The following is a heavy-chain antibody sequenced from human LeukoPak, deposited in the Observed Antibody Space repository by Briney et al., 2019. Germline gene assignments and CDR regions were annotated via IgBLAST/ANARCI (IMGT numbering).Heavy chain of an antibody. CDR2: ISYDGSNK. J-gene: IGHJ4*02. Sequence: GGSLRLSCAASGFTFSSYGMHWVRQAPGKGLEGVAVISYDGSNKYYADSVKGRFTISRDNSKNTLYLQMNSLRAEDTAVYYCAKGPEGYYFDYWGQGTLVTVSS. CDR3: AKGPEGYYFDY. V-gene: IGHV3-30*18. CDR1: GFTFSSYG.